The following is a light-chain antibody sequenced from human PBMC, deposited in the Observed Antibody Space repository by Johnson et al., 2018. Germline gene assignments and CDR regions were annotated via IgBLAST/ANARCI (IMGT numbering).Light chain of an antibody. CDR2: ENN. J-gene: IGLJ1*01. CDR3: GTWYSSLSAGKV. CDR1: SSNIGNNY. Sequence: QSVLTQPPSVSAAPGQKVTISCSGSSSNIGNNYVSWYQQLPGTAPKLLIYENNKRPSGIPDRFSGSKSGTSATLGITGLQTGDEADYYCGTWYSSLSAGKVFGTVHKGTGL. V-gene: IGLV1-51*02.